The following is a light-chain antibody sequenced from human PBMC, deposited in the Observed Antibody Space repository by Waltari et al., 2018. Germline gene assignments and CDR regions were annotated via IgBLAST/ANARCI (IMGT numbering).Light chain of an antibody. CDR1: TSAVGDYNF. J-gene: IGLJ2*01. CDR3: CSYAGRYNLV. CDR2: DVT. V-gene: IGLV2-11*01. Sequence: QSALTQPRSVSGSPGQSVTISCTGTTSAVGDYNFVSWYQQHPGKAPKLMIYDVTKRPSGVPDRFSGSKSGNTASLTISGLQAEDEADYYCCSYAGRYNLVFGGGTMLTVL.